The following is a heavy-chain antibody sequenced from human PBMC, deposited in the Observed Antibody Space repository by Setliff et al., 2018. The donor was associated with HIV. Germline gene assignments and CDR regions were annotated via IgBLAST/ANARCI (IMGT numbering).Heavy chain of an antibody. V-gene: IGHV3-21*01. Sequence: PSETLSLSCAASGFTISNVWMTWVRQAPGKGLEWVSSISSSSNYIYYADSVKGRFTISRDNAKNSLYLQMNSLRAEDTAVYYCAREYGYSYANDAVDIWGQGTMVTVSS. CDR1: GFTISNVW. J-gene: IGHJ3*02. D-gene: IGHD5-18*01. CDR3: AREYGYSYANDAVDI. CDR2: ISSSSNYI.